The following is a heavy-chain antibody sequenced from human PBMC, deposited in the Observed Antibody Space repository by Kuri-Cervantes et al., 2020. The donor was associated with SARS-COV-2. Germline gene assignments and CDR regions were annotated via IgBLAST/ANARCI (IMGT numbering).Heavy chain of an antibody. Sequence: SVKVSCKASGYTFTGYYMHWVRQAPGQGLEWMGGIIPIFGIANYAQKFQGRVAITADKSTSTTYMDLRRLQSEDPTVYYCARGLNDSYYRPAYNWFDPWGHGNLVHVAS. D-gene: IGHD4-11*01. J-gene: IGHJ5*02. CDR3: ARGLNDSYYRPAYNWFDP. CDR2: IIPIFGIA. V-gene: IGHV1-69*10. CDR1: GYTFTGYY.